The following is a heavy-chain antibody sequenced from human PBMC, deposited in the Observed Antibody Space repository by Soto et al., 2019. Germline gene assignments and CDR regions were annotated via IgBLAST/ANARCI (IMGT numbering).Heavy chain of an antibody. V-gene: IGHV4-34*01. Sequence: SETLSLTCAVYGGSFSGYYWSWIRQPPGKGLEWIGEINHSGSTNYNPSLKSRVTISVDTSKNQFSLKLSSVTAADTAVYYCARFGGYDRYYFDYWGQGTLVTVSS. CDR2: INHSGST. J-gene: IGHJ4*02. CDR3: ARFGGYDRYYFDY. D-gene: IGHD5-12*01. CDR1: GGSFSGYY.